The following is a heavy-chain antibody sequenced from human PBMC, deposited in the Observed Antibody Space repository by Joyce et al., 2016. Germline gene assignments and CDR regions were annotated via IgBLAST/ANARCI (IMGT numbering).Heavy chain of an antibody. CDR2: IINSGGRI. J-gene: IGHJ4*02. CDR3: ASSGGFYFDY. V-gene: IGHV3-23*01. D-gene: IGHD2-15*01. CDR1: GFPFSTYA. Sequence: EVQLLESGGGLVQPGGSLRLSCAASGFPFSTYAMSWVRQAPGKGLEGVSIIINSGGRIYDADSVKGRFTISRDNSKNTLYLQMDSLRVEDTALYYCASSGGFYFDYWGRGSLVTVSS.